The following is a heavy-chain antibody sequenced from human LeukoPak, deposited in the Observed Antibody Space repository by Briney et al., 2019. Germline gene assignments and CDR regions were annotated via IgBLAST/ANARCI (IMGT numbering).Heavy chain of an antibody. Sequence: SETLSLTCTVSGGSISSINHHWGWVRQSPGKDLEWTGSIYNGRTTFSNPSLNSRVTISIVTSKNQFSLQLNSVTAADTAVYYCVRHDGRSGGTMGAFDPWGQGSLVTVSS. CDR1: GGSISSINHH. V-gene: IGHV4-39*01. CDR3: VRHDGRSGGTMGAFDP. J-gene: IGHJ5*02. D-gene: IGHD4-23*01. CDR2: IYNGRTT.